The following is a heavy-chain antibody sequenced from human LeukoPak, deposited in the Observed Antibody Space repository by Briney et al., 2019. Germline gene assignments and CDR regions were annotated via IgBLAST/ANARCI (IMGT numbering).Heavy chain of an antibody. D-gene: IGHD4-17*01. Sequence: VASVKVSCKASGGTFSSYAISWVRQAPGQGLEWMGGIIPIFGTANYAQKFQGRVTITADESTSTAYMELSSLRSEDTAVYYCARSGGGLRPGRRFYNWGQGTLVTVSS. CDR1: GGTFSSYA. CDR2: IIPIFGTA. J-gene: IGHJ4*02. V-gene: IGHV1-69*01. CDR3: ARSGGGLRPGRRFYN.